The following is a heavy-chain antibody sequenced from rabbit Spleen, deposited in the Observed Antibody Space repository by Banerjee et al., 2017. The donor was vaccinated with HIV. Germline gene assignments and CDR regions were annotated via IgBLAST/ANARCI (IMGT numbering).Heavy chain of an antibody. CDR3: ASAYNGAYHWAKNL. J-gene: IGHJ4*01. CDR2: IYGGSSGTT. D-gene: IGHD2-1*01. V-gene: IGHV1S40*01. Sequence: QSLEESGGGLVQPEGSLTLTCKASGIDFSSYYMCWVRQAPGKGLEWIACIYGGSSGTTYYASWAKGRFTISKASSTALTLQMTSLTAADTATYFCASAYNGAYHWAKNLWGPGTLVTVS. CDR1: GIDFSSYY.